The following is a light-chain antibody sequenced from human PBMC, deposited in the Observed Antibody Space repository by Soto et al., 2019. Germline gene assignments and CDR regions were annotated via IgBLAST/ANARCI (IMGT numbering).Light chain of an antibody. V-gene: IGKV2-28*01. Sequence: DIVMTQSPLSLPVTPGEPASISCRSSQSLLHSNGYNYLDWYLQKPGQSPQLLIYLGSNRASGVPHTFSGSGSGSDFTLKISRVEAEDVGDYYCMQALQTPRTFGPGTKVDIK. CDR1: QSLLHSNGYNY. CDR2: LGS. J-gene: IGKJ3*01. CDR3: MQALQTPRT.